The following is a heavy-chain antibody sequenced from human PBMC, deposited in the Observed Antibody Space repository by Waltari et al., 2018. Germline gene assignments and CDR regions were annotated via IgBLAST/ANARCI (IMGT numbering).Heavy chain of an antibody. CDR3: ARDQVWFRELWDPYYYYYMDV. CDR2: TNPNRGGT. CDR1: GYTFTGYY. D-gene: IGHD3-10*01. V-gene: IGHV1-2*02. Sequence: QVQLVQSGAEVKKPGASVKVSCKASGYTFTGYYMHWVRQAPGQGLEWMGWTNPNRGGTNYAQKLKGRVTMTRDTSISTADMELSRLRSDDTAVDYWARDQVWFRELWDPYYYYYMDVWGKGTTVTVAS. J-gene: IGHJ6*03.